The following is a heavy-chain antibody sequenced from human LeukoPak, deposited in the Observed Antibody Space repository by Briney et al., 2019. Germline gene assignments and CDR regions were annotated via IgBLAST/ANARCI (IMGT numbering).Heavy chain of an antibody. CDR2: ISGSGGST. Sequence: GGSLRLSCAASGFTFSSYAMSWVRQAPGKGLEWGSAISGSGGSTYYADSVKGRFTISRDNSKNTLYLQMNSLRAEDTAVYYCAKAGEDDILTAFGYYFDYWGQGTLVTVSS. CDR3: AKAGEDDILTAFGYYFDY. V-gene: IGHV3-23*01. J-gene: IGHJ4*02. D-gene: IGHD3-9*01. CDR1: GFTFSSYA.